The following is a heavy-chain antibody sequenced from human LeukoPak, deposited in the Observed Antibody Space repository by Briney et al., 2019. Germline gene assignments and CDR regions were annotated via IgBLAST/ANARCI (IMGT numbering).Heavy chain of an antibody. CDR3: ARANPGQLVFDY. Sequence: SETLSLTCTVSGDSISSFYWNWIRQPPGEGLEWIAYISDSGSTKYNASLKSRVTISVDTSKNQFSLKVISVTAADTAVYFCARANPGQLVFDYWGQGTLVTVSS. V-gene: IGHV4-59*01. D-gene: IGHD6-6*01. CDR2: ISDSGST. J-gene: IGHJ4*02. CDR1: GDSISSFY.